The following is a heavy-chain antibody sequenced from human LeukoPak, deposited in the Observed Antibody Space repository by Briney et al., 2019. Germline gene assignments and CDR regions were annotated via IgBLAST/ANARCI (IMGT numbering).Heavy chain of an antibody. V-gene: IGHV4-39*07. J-gene: IGHJ5*02. Sequence: SETLSLTCTVSGGSISSSSYYWGWIRQPPGKGLEWIGSIYYSGSTYYNPSLKSRVTTSVDTSKNQFSLKLSSVTAADTAVYYCARGGGYPPYNWFDPWGQGTLVTVSS. CDR2: IYYSGST. CDR1: GGSISSSSYY. CDR3: ARGGGYPPYNWFDP. D-gene: IGHD3-16*01.